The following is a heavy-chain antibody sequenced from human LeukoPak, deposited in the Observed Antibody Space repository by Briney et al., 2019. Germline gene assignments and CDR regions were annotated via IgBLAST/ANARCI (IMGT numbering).Heavy chain of an antibody. Sequence: TSETLSLTCTVSGGSMNSNYWSWIRQPPGKGLEWIGYIYYSGSTHYNPSLKSRVTISVDTSKNQFSLKLSSVTAADTAVYHCARHSSGSADIFDSWGQGTLVTVSS. CDR3: ARHSSGSADIFDS. D-gene: IGHD3-10*01. V-gene: IGHV4-59*08. J-gene: IGHJ4*02. CDR2: IYYSGST. CDR1: GGSMNSNY.